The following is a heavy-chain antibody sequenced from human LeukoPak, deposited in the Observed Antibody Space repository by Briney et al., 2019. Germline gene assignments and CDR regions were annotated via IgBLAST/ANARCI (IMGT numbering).Heavy chain of an antibody. J-gene: IGHJ4*02. V-gene: IGHV4-59*12. CDR1: GGSISTYQ. CDR2: VYYNGNT. CDR3: ARGPPPDFDY. Sequence: PSETLSLTCTVSGGSISTYQWSWIRQPPGKGLEWIGYVYYNGNTNYNPSLKSRLTMSVDTSKNQFSLKLSSVTAADTAVYYCARGPPPDFDYWGRGTLVTVSS.